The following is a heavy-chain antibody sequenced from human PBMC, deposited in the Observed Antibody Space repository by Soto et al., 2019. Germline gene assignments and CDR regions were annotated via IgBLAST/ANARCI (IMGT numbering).Heavy chain of an antibody. D-gene: IGHD7-27*01. Sequence: KPSETLSLTCTVSGGSISSYYWSWIRQPPGKGLEWIGYIYYSGSTNYNPSLKSRVTISVDTSKNQFSLKLSSVTAADTAVYYCARGNNWGYYYYGMDVWGQGTTVTVSS. CDR2: IYYSGST. J-gene: IGHJ6*02. CDR3: ARGNNWGYYYYGMDV. CDR1: GGSISSYY. V-gene: IGHV4-59*01.